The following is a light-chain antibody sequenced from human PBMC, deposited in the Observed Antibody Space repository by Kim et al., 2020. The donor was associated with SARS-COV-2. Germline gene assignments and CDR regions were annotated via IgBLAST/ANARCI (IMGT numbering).Light chain of an antibody. V-gene: IGKV1-5*03. CDR1: QNINNC. Sequence: APVGDRVIITCRASQNINNCLAWYQQKPEKAPKLLIYKASNLGSGFPSRFSGSGSGTEFTLTISSLQPDDFATYYCQHYRTYPVTFGQGTRLEIK. J-gene: IGKJ5*01. CDR2: KAS. CDR3: QHYRTYPVT.